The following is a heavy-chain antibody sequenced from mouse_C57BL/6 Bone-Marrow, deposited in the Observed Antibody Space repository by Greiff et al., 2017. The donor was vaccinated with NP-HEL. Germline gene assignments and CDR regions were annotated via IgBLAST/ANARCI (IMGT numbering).Heavy chain of an antibody. CDR3: TSSYYDYLYYFDY. CDR2: IDPENGDT. D-gene: IGHD2-4*01. J-gene: IGHJ2*01. V-gene: IGHV14-4*01. CDR1: GFNIKDDY. Sequence: EVQLQQSGAELVRPGASVKLSCTASGFNIKDDYMHWVKQRPEQGLEWIGWIDPENGDTEYASKFQGKATITADTSSNTAYLQLSSLTSEDTAVYYCTSSYYDYLYYFDYWGQGTTLTVSS.